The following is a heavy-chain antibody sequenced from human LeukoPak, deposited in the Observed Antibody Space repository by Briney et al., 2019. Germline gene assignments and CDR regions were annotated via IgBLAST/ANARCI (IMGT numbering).Heavy chain of an antibody. CDR2: IYYSGST. Sequence: SETLSLTCTVSGGSISSSSYYWGWIRQPPGKGLEWIGSIYYSGSTYYNPSLKSRATISVDTSKNQFSLKLSSVTAADTAVYYCARLPSDYYDSSGYYFDYWGQGTLVTVSS. J-gene: IGHJ4*02. CDR1: GGSISSSSYY. V-gene: IGHV4-39*01. CDR3: ARLPSDYYDSSGYYFDY. D-gene: IGHD3-22*01.